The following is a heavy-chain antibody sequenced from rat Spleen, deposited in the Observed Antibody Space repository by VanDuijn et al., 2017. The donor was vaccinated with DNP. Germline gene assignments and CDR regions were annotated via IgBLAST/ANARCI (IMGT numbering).Heavy chain of an antibody. CDR1: GFIFNNYW. J-gene: IGHJ2*01. CDR2: ITNTGGST. Sequence: EVQLVESGGGPVQPGRSLKLSCVASGFIFNNYWMTWIRQAPGKGLEWVASITNTGGSTYYPDRVKGRFMISKDDVKNTGYLQMNNLRSEDTAMYYCVSGGPGINQGNWFAYWGQGLMVTVSS. V-gene: IGHV5-31*01. CDR3: VSGGPGINQGNWFAY. D-gene: IGHD1-4*01.